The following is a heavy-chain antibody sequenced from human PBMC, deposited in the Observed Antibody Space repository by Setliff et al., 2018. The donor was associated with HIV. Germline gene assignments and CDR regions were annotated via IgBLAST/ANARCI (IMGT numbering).Heavy chain of an antibody. Sequence: GASVKVSCKASGDNFNNVAFNWVRQAPGQGLEWMGGILPIFGATDYAQKFQGRLTLTAVQSENSVYMVLSSLRSDDTAVYYCTNRGGSGTNVGNWFDPWGQGTLVTVSS. D-gene: IGHD3-10*01. CDR3: TNRGGSGTNVGNWFDP. J-gene: IGHJ5*02. CDR1: GDNFNNVA. V-gene: IGHV1-69*13. CDR2: ILPIFGAT.